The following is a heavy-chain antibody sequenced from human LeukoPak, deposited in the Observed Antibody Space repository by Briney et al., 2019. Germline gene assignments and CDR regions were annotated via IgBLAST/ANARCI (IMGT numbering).Heavy chain of an antibody. CDR1: GGSISSYY. CDR2: IYYSGST. D-gene: IGHD4-17*01. V-gene: IGHV4-59*01. J-gene: IGHJ4*02. Sequence: SETLSLTCTVSGGSISSYYWSWIRQPPGKGLECIVYIYYSGSTNYNPSLKSRVTISVDTSKNQFSLKLSSVTAADTAVYYCASYGDYRAFDYWGQGTLVTVSS. CDR3: ASYGDYRAFDY.